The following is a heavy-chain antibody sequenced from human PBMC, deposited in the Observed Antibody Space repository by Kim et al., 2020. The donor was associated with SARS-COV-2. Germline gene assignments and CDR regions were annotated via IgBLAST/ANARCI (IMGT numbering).Heavy chain of an antibody. CDR3: ARGGGWELRYYYYYYMDV. D-gene: IGHD1-26*01. Sequence: ASVKVSCKASGYTFTSYDINWVRQATGQGLEWMGWMNPNSGNTGYAQKFQGRVTMTRNTSISTAYMELSSLRSEDTAVYYCARGGGWELRYYYYYYMDVWGKGTTVTISS. J-gene: IGHJ6*03. CDR1: GYTFTSYD. V-gene: IGHV1-8*01. CDR2: MNPNSGNT.